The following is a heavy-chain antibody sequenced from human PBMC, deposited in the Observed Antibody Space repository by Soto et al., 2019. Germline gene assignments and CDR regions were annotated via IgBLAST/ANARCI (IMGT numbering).Heavy chain of an antibody. D-gene: IGHD4-17*01. Sequence: QVQLVQSGAGVKKPGSSVKVSCKASGGTFSSYTISWVRQAPGQGLEWMGRIIPILGIANYAQKFQGRVTITADKSTSTAYMELSSLRSEDTAVYYCASYTVTTFSAFDIWGQGTMVTVSS. V-gene: IGHV1-69*02. CDR1: GGTFSSYT. CDR3: ASYTVTTFSAFDI. J-gene: IGHJ3*02. CDR2: IIPILGIA.